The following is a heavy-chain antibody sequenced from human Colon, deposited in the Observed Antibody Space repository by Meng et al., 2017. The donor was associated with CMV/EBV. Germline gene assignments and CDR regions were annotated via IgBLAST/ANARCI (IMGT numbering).Heavy chain of an antibody. CDR1: GFTFDDYA. CDR3: AKDNKGVFVVVPGWEDYYYYGMDV. D-gene: IGHD2-2*01. Sequence: GGSLRLSCAASGFTFDDYAMHWVRQAPGKGLEWVSGISWNSGSIGYADSVKGRFTISRDNAKNSLYLQMNSLRAEDTALYYCAKDNKGVFVVVPGWEDYYYYGMDVWGQGTTVTVSS. CDR2: ISWNSGSI. J-gene: IGHJ6*02. V-gene: IGHV3-9*01.